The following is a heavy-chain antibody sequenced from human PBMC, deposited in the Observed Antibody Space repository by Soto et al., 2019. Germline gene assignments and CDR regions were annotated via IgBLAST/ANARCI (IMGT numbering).Heavy chain of an antibody. CDR1: GGTFSSYA. J-gene: IGHJ4*02. D-gene: IGHD4-17*01. CDR2: IIPIFGTA. V-gene: IGHV1-69*13. Sequence: SVKISCKASGGTFSSYAISWVRQAPGQGLEWMGGIIPIFGTANYAQKFQGRVTITADESTSTAYMELSSLRSEDTAVYYCARGGLNDYGDHIDYWGQGTLVTVSS. CDR3: ARGGLNDYGDHIDY.